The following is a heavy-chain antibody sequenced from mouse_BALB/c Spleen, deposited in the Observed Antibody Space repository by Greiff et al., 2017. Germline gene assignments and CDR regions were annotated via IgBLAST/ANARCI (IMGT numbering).Heavy chain of an antibody. J-gene: IGHJ2*01. V-gene: IGHV1-7*01. CDR2: INPSTGYT. CDR1: GYTFTSYW. Sequence: QVQLKESGAELAKPGASVKMSCKASGYTFTSYWMHWVKQRPGQGLEWIGYINPSTGYTEYNQKFKDKATLTADKSSSTAYMQLSSLTSEDSAVYYCTITPHSYGSSYFDYWGQGTTLTVSS. CDR3: TITPHSYGSSYFDY. D-gene: IGHD1-1*01.